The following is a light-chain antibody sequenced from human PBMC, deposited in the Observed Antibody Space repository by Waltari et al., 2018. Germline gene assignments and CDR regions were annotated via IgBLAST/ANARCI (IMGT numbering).Light chain of an antibody. J-gene: IGLJ2*01. CDR3: LSRDTSSTRL. CDR1: SLRRDL. CDR2: GQD. V-gene: IGLV3-19*01. Sequence: SSELTQDPAVSVALGQTVRITCQGDSLRRDLASWYQQRPGQAPILVLYGQDNRPSGIPDRFSGSTSGNTASLTITGAQAEDEADYYCLSRDTSSTRLFGGGTRLTV.